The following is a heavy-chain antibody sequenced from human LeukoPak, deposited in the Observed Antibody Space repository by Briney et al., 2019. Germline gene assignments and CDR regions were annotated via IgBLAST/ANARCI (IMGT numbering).Heavy chain of an antibody. CDR2: IYYSGST. CDR1: GGSISSGDYY. CDR3: ASQGIAAAGTAFDY. D-gene: IGHD6-13*01. J-gene: IGHJ4*02. Sequence: SQTLSLTCTVSGGSISSGDYYWSWIRQPPGKGLEWIGYIYYSGSTYYNPSLKSRVTISVDTSKNQFSLKLSSVTATDTAVYYCASQGIAAAGTAFDYWGQGTLVTVSS. V-gene: IGHV4-30-4*08.